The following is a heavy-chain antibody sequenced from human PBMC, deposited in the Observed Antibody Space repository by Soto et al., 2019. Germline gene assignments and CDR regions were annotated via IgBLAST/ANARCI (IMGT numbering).Heavy chain of an antibody. Sequence: SVKVSCKASGGTFSSYAISWVRQAPGQGLEWMGGSIHIFGTANYAHKFQGRVTITSDESTSTAYMELSSLRSEDTAVYYCARGGYSYGYQIRNVNAFYXWGQGTMVTVS. CDR2: SIHIFGTA. CDR3: ARGGYSYGYQIRNVNAFYX. V-gene: IGHV1-69*13. CDR1: GGTFSSYA. J-gene: IGHJ3*02. D-gene: IGHD5-18*01.